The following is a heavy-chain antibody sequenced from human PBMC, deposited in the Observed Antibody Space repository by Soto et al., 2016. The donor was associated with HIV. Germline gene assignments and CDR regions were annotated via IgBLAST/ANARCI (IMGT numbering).Heavy chain of an antibody. CDR3: ARDQSGTGLLGFDY. Sequence: QVQLVQSGAEVKKPGASVKVSCKASGYTITSYYLHWVRQAPGQGLQWMGIINSSGGSTRYAPKFQGRVTLTRDTSTSTVYMEVSSLRSEDTAVYYCARDQSGTGLLGFDYWGQGTLVTVSS. CDR2: INSSGGST. J-gene: IGHJ4*02. V-gene: IGHV1-46*01. D-gene: IGHD1-1*01. CDR1: GYTITSYY.